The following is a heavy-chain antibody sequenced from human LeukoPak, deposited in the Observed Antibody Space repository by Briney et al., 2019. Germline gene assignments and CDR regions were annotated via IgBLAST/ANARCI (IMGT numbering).Heavy chain of an antibody. V-gene: IGHV4-59*08. J-gene: IGHJ4*02. Sequence: PSETLSLTCTVSGGSISIYYWSWIRQPPGKGLEWIGYIYYSGSTNYNPSLKSRVTISVDTSKNQFSLKLSSVTAADTAVYYCARHTGPYASGGLWGQGTLVTVSS. CDR3: ARHTGPYASGGL. D-gene: IGHD3-10*01. CDR2: IYYSGST. CDR1: GGSISIYY.